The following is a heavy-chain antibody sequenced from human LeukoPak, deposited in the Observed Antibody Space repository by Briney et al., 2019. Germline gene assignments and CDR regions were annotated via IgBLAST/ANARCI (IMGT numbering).Heavy chain of an antibody. J-gene: IGHJ4*02. V-gene: IGHV3-30-3*01. D-gene: IGHD7-27*01. CDR2: ISYDGSNK. CDR3: AREVRLTGAIGGYFDY. Sequence: GRSLRLSCAASGFTFSSYAMHWVRQAPGKGLEWVAVISYDGSNKYYADSVKGRFTISRDNSKNTLYLQMNSLRAEDTAVYYCAREVRLTGAIGGYFDYWGQGTLVTVSS. CDR1: GFTFSSYA.